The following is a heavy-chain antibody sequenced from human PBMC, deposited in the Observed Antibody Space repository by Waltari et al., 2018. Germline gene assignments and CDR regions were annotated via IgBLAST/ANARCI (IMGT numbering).Heavy chain of an antibody. J-gene: IGHJ4*02. CDR2: IGASGGST. V-gene: IGHV3-23*04. CDR3: AKVGAGSGWYQEY. D-gene: IGHD6-19*01. CDR1: GFTFSSFA. Sequence: EVQLVESGGGLVQPGGSLRLSCAASGFTFSSFALSWVRQAPGKGREWVSSIGASGGSTYYADSVKGRFTISRDNSKNTLYLQMNSLRADDTAVYYCAKVGAGSGWYQEYWGQGTLVTVSS.